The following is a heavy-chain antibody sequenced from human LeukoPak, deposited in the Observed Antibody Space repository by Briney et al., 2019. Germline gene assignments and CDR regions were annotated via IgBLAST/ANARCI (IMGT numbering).Heavy chain of an antibody. J-gene: IGHJ4*02. CDR2: ISSSGSTI. CDR1: GFTFSSYE. CDR3: ARAGLGEFDY. D-gene: IGHD3-10*01. Sequence: GGSLRLSCAASGFTFSSYEMNWVRQAPGKGLEWVSYISSSGSTIYYADSVKGRVTISRDNDKNSLYLQMNSLRAEDTAVYYCARAGLGEFDYWGQGTLVTVSS. V-gene: IGHV3-48*03.